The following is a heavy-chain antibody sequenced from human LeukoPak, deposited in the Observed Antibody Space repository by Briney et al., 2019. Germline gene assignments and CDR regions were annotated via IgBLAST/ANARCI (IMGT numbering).Heavy chain of an antibody. CDR1: GGSISSGGYY. J-gene: IGHJ3*02. CDR3: ARIKTTLRAFDI. Sequence: SETLSLTCTVSGGSISSGGYYWSWIRQHPGKGLEWIGYIYYSGSTYYNPSLKSRVTISVDTSKDQFSLQLSSVTAADTAVYYCARIKTTLRAFDIWGQGTMVTVSS. V-gene: IGHV4-31*03. CDR2: IYYSGST. D-gene: IGHD4-17*01.